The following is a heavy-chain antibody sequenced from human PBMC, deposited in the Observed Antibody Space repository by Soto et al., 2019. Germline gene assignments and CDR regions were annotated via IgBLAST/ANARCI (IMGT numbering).Heavy chain of an antibody. CDR3: STGDYYIDV. V-gene: IGHV3-9*01. J-gene: IGHJ6*03. Sequence: EVQLVESGGGLVQPGRSLRLSCTASGFTFDAYAMHWVRQAPGKGLEWVSTISWKSSSIGYADSVKGRFTISRDNARNALYLQMKSLRPEDTAFYYCSTGDYYIDVWGNGTMVTVSS. CDR1: GFTFDAYA. CDR2: ISWKSSSI.